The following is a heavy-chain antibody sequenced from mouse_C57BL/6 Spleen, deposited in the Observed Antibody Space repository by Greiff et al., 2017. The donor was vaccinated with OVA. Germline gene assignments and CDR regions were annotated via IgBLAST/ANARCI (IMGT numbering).Heavy chain of an antibody. Sequence: EVQLVESGGGLVQPGGSLSLSCAASGFTFTDYYMSWVRQPPGKALEWLGFIRNKANGYTTEYSASVKGRFTISRDNSQSILYLQMNALRAEDSATYYCARAITTVVARDAMDYWGQGTSVTVSS. CDR1: GFTFTDYY. CDR2: IRNKANGYTT. D-gene: IGHD1-1*01. J-gene: IGHJ4*01. CDR3: ARAITTVVARDAMDY. V-gene: IGHV7-3*01.